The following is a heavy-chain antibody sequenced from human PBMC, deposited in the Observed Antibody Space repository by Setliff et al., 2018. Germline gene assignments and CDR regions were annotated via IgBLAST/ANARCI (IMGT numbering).Heavy chain of an antibody. CDR1: GGSISGGNYY. D-gene: IGHD3-3*01. Sequence: SETLSLTCTVSGGSISGGNYYWTWIRQSAGKGLEWIGHVHTSGGTDSNPYLKIRATISVDTSKNQLSLELSSVTAADTAVYYCAQTYYAYYYGMGVWGQGTTVTVSS. V-gene: IGHV4-61*09. J-gene: IGHJ6*02. CDR2: VHTSGGT. CDR3: AQTYYAYYYGMGV.